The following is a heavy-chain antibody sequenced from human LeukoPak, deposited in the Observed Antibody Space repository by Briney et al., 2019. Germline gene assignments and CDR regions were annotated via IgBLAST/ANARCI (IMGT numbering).Heavy chain of an antibody. V-gene: IGHV3-43*02. Sequence: GGSLRLSCAASGFTFDDYAMHWVRQAPGKGLEWVSLISGDGGSTYYADSVEGRFTVSRDTSKTSLYLQMNSLRTEDTAFYYCAKAVYSSAWSDLDYWGQGTLVTVSS. J-gene: IGHJ4*02. D-gene: IGHD6-19*01. CDR3: AKAVYSSAWSDLDY. CDR1: GFTFDDYA. CDR2: ISGDGGST.